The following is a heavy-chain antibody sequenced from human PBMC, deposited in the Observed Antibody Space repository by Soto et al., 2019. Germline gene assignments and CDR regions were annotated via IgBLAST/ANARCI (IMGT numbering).Heavy chain of an antibody. Sequence: EVQLVESGGGLVQPGRSLRLSSAASGFTFDDYSIHWVRQAPGKGLEWVAGISWNSGIIDYADSVKGRFTISRDNAKNSLYLQMNRLRAEDTAFYYCAKGGLLLSGPSAYWGQGTLVTVSS. CDR2: ISWNSGII. V-gene: IGHV3-9*01. CDR3: AKGGLLLSGPSAY. J-gene: IGHJ4*02. CDR1: GFTFDDYS. D-gene: IGHD6-25*01.